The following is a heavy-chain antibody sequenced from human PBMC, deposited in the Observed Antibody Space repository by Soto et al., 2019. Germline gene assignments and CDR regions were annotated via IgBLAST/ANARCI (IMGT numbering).Heavy chain of an antibody. D-gene: IGHD3-10*01. CDR1: GGTFSIYA. CDR3: AITMVRGVTYSGVRDY. Sequence: SVKVSCKASGGTFSIYAISWVRQAPGQGLEWVGGIIPIFGTANYAQKFQGRVTITADESTSTAYMELSSLRSEDTAVYYCAITMVRGVTYSGVRDYWGQGTLVTVSS. CDR2: IIPIFGTA. V-gene: IGHV1-69*13. J-gene: IGHJ4*02.